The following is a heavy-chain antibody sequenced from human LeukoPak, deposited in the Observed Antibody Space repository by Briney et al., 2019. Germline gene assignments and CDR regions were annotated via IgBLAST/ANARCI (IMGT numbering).Heavy chain of an antibody. J-gene: IGHJ4*02. CDR1: GFSLSSDW. D-gene: IGHD1-26*01. Sequence: PGGSLRLSCAASGFSLSSDWMHWVRQAPGKGLVWVSRISSDGRSTSYADSVKGRFTISRDNAKNTLYLQMNSLRAEDTAVYYCGRALYRGFDYWGQGTLVTVSS. V-gene: IGHV3-74*01. CDR2: ISSDGRST. CDR3: GRALYRGFDY.